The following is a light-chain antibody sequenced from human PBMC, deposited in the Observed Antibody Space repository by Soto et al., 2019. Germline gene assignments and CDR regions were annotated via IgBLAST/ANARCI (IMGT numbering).Light chain of an antibody. CDR1: QSVGNN. J-gene: IGKJ3*01. Sequence: EIVMTQSPATLSVSPGERATLSCRASQSVGNNLACYQQKPGQAPRLLIYGASTRATGIPARVSGGGSGTEFALPIRILQSADFAVYYCQQYNNWHFTFGPGTKVAIK. CDR3: QQYNNWHFT. CDR2: GAS. V-gene: IGKV3-15*01.